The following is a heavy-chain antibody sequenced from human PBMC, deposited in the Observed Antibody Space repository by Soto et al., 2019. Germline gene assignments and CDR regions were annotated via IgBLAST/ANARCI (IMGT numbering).Heavy chain of an antibody. CDR2: INPNSGGT. CDR3: ARGAPGIAVAGILGPPSTNWFDP. J-gene: IGHJ5*02. V-gene: IGHV1-2*04. D-gene: IGHD6-19*01. Sequence: GESLKISCKASGYTFTGYYMHWVRQVPGQGLEWMGWINPNSGGTNYAQKFQGWVTMTRDTSISTAYMELSRLRSDDTAVYYCARGAPGIAVAGILGPPSTNWFDPWGQGTLVTVSS. CDR1: GYTFTGYY.